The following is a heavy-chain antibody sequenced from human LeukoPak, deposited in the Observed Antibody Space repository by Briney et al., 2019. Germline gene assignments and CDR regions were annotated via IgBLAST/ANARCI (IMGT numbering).Heavy chain of an antibody. CDR2: IYYSGST. V-gene: IGHV4-59*01. Sequence: SETLSLTRTVSGGSISSYYWSWIRQPPGKGLEWIGYIYYSGSTNYNPSLKSRVTISVDTSKNQFSLKLSSVTAADTAVYYCARDVSGYYLYWGQGTLVTVSS. J-gene: IGHJ4*02. CDR3: ARDVSGYYLY. D-gene: IGHD3-22*01. CDR1: GGSISSYY.